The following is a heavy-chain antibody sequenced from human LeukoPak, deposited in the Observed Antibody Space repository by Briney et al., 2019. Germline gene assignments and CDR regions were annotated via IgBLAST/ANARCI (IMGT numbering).Heavy chain of an antibody. CDR1: GFTFSSYG. D-gene: IGHD3-22*01. V-gene: IGHV3-30*18. CDR2: TSYDGSNK. Sequence: GGSLRLSCAASGFTFSSYGMHWVRQAPGKGLEWVAVTSYDGSNKYYADSVKGRFTISRDNSKNTLYLQMNSLRAEDTAVYYCANAYYYDSSGYYPEPGIEAFDIWGQGTMVTVSS. J-gene: IGHJ3*02. CDR3: ANAYYYDSSGYYPEPGIEAFDI.